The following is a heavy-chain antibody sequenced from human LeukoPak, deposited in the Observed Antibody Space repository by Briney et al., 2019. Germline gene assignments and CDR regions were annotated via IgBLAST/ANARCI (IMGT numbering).Heavy chain of an antibody. CDR2: IYSGGST. J-gene: IGHJ4*02. V-gene: IGHV3-53*01. D-gene: IGHD5-24*01. Sequence: PGGSLRLSCAASGFTVSSNFMSWVRQAPGKGLEWVSVIYSGGSTYYADSVKGRFTISRDTSKNTLFLQMNSLRAEDTAVYYCAKTPPDRDGYRHFDCWGQGTLVTVSS. CDR1: GFTVSSNF. CDR3: AKTPPDRDGYRHFDC.